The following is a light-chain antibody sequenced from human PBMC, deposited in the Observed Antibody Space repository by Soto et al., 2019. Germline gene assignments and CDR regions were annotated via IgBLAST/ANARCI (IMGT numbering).Light chain of an antibody. V-gene: IGKV3-15*01. CDR1: QSVSSD. CDR2: GAF. J-gene: IGKJ5*01. CDR3: QQYNTWSPIT. Sequence: EIVMTQSPVTLSVSLGERATLSFRASQSVSSDLAWYQQKPGQAPRLLIYGAFNRATGVPARFSGSGSGTEFTLTIGSLQSEDFAVYYCQQYNTWSPITFGQGTRLEIK.